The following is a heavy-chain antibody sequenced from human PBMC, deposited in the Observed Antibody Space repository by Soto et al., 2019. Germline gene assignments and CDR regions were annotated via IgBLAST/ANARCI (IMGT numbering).Heavy chain of an antibody. J-gene: IGHJ3*02. V-gene: IGHV1-46*01. Sequence: ASVKVSCKASGYTFTSYYMHWVRQAPGQGLEWMGIINPSGGSTSYAQKFQGRVNMTRDTSTSTVYMELSSLRSEDTAVYYCASPVHEYSNNDAFDIWGQGTTVTVSS. CDR2: INPSGGST. D-gene: IGHD6-6*01. CDR3: ASPVHEYSNNDAFDI. CDR1: GYTFTSYY.